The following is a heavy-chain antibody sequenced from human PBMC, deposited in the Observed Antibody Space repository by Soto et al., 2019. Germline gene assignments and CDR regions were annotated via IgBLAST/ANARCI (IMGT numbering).Heavy chain of an antibody. Sequence: QVQLQESGPGLVKPSQTLSLTCTFSGGSISSGGYYWSWIRQHPGKGLAWIGYIYYSGSTYYNPSLKSRVTISVDTSKNQFSLKRSSVTAADTAVYYCASERGLYYYDSSGYYSHWYFDLWGRGTLVTVSS. J-gene: IGHJ2*01. V-gene: IGHV4-31*03. D-gene: IGHD3-22*01. CDR3: ASERGLYYYDSSGYYSHWYFDL. CDR1: GGSISSGGYY. CDR2: IYYSGST.